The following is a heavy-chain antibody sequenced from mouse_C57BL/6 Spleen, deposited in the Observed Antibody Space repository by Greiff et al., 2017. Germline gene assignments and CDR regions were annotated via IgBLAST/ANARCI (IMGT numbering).Heavy chain of an antibody. D-gene: IGHD2-3*01. V-gene: IGHV1-26*01. CDR3: ARAGYYEVDY. CDR2: INPNNGGT. CDR1: GYTFTDYY. Sequence: EVQLQQSGPELVKPGASVKISCKASGYTFTDYYMNWVKQSHGKSLEWIGDINPNNGGTSYNQKFKGKATLTVDKSSSTAYMELRSLTSEDSAVYYCARAGYYEVDYWGQGTTLTVSS. J-gene: IGHJ2*01.